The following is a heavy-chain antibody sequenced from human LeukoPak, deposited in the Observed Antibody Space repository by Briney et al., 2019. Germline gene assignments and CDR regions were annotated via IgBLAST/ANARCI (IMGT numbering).Heavy chain of an antibody. J-gene: IGHJ4*02. V-gene: IGHV1-69*05. CDR2: IIPIFGTA. Sequence: SVKVSCKASGGTFSSYAISWVRQAPGQGLEWMGGIIPIFGTANYAQKFQGRVTITTDESTSTAYMELSSLRSEDTAVYYCATSRRTYYYDSSGFLDYWGQGTLVTVPS. CDR1: GGTFSSYA. D-gene: IGHD3-22*01. CDR3: ATSRRTYYYDSSGFLDY.